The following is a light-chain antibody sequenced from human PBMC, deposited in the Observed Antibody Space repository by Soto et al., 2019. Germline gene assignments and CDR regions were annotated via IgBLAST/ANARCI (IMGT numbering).Light chain of an antibody. CDR1: PSVSNS. J-gene: IGKJ4*01. CDR3: QQRNQWPPVT. V-gene: IGKV3-11*01. CDR2: DAS. Sequence: ESVLTQSPATLSLSPGERATLSCRASPSVSNSLAWYQHKPGQAPRLLIHDASNRATGVPTRFSGSGSGTAFTLTISSLEPEDFAVYYCQQRNQWPPVTFGGGTRVEIK.